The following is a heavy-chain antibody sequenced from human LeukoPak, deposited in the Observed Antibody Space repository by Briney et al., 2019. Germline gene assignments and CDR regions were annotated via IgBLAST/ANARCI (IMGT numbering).Heavy chain of an antibody. J-gene: IGHJ4*02. CDR1: GFTFTSYS. CDR3: ATAGLYCSGGTCYSNHDY. CDR2: LTTSGTGT. V-gene: IGHV3-23*01. D-gene: IGHD2-15*01. Sequence: PGGSLRLSCAASGFTFTSYSLSWVRQAPGKGLEWISALTTSGTGTDYADSVKGRFTISRDTSKNTLYLQLNSLRAEDTAVYYCATAGLYCSGGTCYSNHDYWGQGTLVTVSS.